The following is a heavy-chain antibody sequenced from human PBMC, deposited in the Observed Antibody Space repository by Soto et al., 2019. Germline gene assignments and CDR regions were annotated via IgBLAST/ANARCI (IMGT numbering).Heavy chain of an antibody. CDR2: TYYRSKWYN. Sequence: SQTLSLTCAMSGDSVSSNSATWNWIRQSPSRGLEWLGRTYYRSKWYNDYAVSVKSRITINPDTSKNQFSLQLNSVTPEDTAVYYCARDKAIAGWGGYFDYWGQGALVTVSS. D-gene: IGHD3-10*01. V-gene: IGHV6-1*01. J-gene: IGHJ4*02. CDR3: ARDKAIAGWGGYFDY. CDR1: GDSVSSNSAT.